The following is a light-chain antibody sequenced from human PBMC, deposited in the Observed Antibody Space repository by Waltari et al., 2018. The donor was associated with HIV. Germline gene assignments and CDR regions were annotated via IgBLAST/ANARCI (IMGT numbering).Light chain of an antibody. CDR3: LLSLNGSRI. Sequence: QALVTQDPSLTVPPGGTTILTCASATGSVTANQYAYWFQQKPGQAPRTLIYDSQKRHSWTPERFSGCLLGGKAVLTFTGAQPEDEADYFCLLSLNGSRIFGGGTKVTVL. V-gene: IGLV7-46*01. CDR2: DSQ. CDR1: TGSVTANQY. J-gene: IGLJ2*01.